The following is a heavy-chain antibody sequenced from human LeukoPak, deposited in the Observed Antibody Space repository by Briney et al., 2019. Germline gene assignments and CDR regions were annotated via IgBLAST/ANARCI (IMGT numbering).Heavy chain of an antibody. V-gene: IGHV1-69*05. CDR2: IIPIFGTA. CDR3: ARIGQLGQGPYYYYYMDV. CDR1: GGTFSSYA. D-gene: IGHD5-18*01. Sequence: GASVKVSCKASGGTFSSYAISWVRQAPGQGLEWMGGIIPIFGTANYAQKSQGRVTITTDESTSTAYMELSSLRSEDTAVYYCARIGQLGQGPYYYYYMDVWGKGTTVTVSS. J-gene: IGHJ6*03.